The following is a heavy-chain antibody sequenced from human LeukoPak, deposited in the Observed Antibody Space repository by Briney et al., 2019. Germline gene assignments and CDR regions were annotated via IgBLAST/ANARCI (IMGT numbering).Heavy chain of an antibody. J-gene: IGHJ4*02. CDR1: GYSFTSYW. CDR3: SKRYCSGGSCYFDY. CDR2: IYPGDSDT. V-gene: IGHV5-51*01. Sequence: GESRKISCKGSGYSFTSYWIGWVRQMPGKGLEWMGIIYPGDSDTRYSPSFQGQVTISADKSISTAYLQWSGLKASDTAMYYCSKRYCSGGSCYFDYWGQGTLVTVSS. D-gene: IGHD2-15*01.